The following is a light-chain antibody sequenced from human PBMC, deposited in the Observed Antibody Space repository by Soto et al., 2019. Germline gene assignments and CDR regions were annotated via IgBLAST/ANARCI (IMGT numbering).Light chain of an antibody. V-gene: IGKV3-11*01. J-gene: IGKJ1*01. Sequence: EIVLTQSPVTLSLSPGERATLSCRASQSVTTFLAWYQQKPGQAPRLLIYDASKRATGIPARFSGSGSGTEFTLTISSLQSEDFAVYYCQQYNNWPQTFGQGTKVEIK. CDR3: QQYNNWPQT. CDR1: QSVTTF. CDR2: DAS.